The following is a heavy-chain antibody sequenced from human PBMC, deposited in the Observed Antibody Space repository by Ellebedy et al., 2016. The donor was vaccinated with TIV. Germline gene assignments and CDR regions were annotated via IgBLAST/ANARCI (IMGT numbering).Heavy chain of an antibody. CDR2: INAGNGNT. D-gene: IGHD1-26*01. CDR1: RYTFTTYA. J-gene: IGHJ4*02. CDR3: ARVKWELPFDY. Sequence: AASVKVSCKASRYTFTTYAMHWVRQAPGQRLEWMGWINAGNGNTKYSQKFQGRVTITRDTSASTAYMELSSLRSEDTAVYYCARVKWELPFDYWGQGTLVTVSS. V-gene: IGHV1-3*01.